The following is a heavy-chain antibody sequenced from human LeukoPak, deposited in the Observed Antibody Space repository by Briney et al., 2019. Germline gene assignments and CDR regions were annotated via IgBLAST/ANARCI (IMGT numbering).Heavy chain of an antibody. D-gene: IGHD6-13*01. CDR2: ISYDGSNK. CDR1: GFTFSSSG. Sequence: GGSLRLSCAASGFTFSSSGMHWVRQAPGKGLEWVAVISYDGSNKYYADSVKGRFTFSRDNSKNTLYLQMNSLRAEDTAVYYCARGWGYSSSWYEPWGQGTLVTVSS. CDR3: ARGWGYSSSWYEP. V-gene: IGHV3-30*03. J-gene: IGHJ5*02.